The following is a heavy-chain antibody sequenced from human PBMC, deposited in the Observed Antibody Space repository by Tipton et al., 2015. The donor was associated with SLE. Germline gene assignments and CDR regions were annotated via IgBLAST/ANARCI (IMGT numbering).Heavy chain of an antibody. V-gene: IGHV4-39*07. CDR1: GGSISRSSYY. D-gene: IGHD4-11*01. J-gene: IGHJ4*02. CDR3: ARHHYSNYVHDY. Sequence: TLSLTCTVSGGSISRSSYYWGWIRQPPGKGLEWIGSIYYSGSTYYNPSLKSRVTISVDTSKNQFSLKLSSVTAADTAVYYCARHHYSNYVHDYWGQGTLVTVSS. CDR2: IYYSGST.